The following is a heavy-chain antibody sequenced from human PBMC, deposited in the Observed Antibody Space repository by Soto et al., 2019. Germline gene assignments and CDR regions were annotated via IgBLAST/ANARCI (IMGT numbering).Heavy chain of an antibody. CDR3: ATRIAARPDYFDS. V-gene: IGHV1-69*01. D-gene: IGHD6-6*01. J-gene: IGHJ4*02. CDR2: IIPLIGTE. Sequence: VQLVQSGAEVKKPGSSVKVSCKASGGTFRSYVISWVRQAPGEGLEWMGGIIPLIGTENYAQKFQGRVTITADESTSTAYMGLSSLRSEDTGVYYCATRIAARPDYFDSWGQGNLVTVSS. CDR1: GGTFRSYV.